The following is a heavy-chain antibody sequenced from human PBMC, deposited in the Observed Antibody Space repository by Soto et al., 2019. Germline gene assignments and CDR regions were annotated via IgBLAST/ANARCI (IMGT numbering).Heavy chain of an antibody. Sequence: QVQLVESGGGVVQPGRSLRLSCVGSAFPFSAFAIHWVRQAPGSGLDWVAAISYDGSGTYHADSVKGRFTISRDNSKNTLYLQMNSLTVEDTAVYYCARDARIGTVWYSDLWGRGTLVTVSS. CDR1: AFPFSAFA. J-gene: IGHJ2*01. CDR3: ARDARIGTVWYSDL. V-gene: IGHV3-30-3*01. D-gene: IGHD1-26*01. CDR2: ISYDGSGT.